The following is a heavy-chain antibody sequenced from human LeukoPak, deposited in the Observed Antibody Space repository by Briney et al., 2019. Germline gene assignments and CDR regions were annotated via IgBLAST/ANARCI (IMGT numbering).Heavy chain of an antibody. Sequence: GGSLRLSCAASGFTFGDYAMSWVRQAPGKGLEWVSFIRSKAYGGTTEYAASVKGRFTISRDDSKSIAYLQMNSLKTEDTAVYYCRGDSSGYYSDYGMDVWGQGTTVTVSS. CDR2: IRSKAYGGTT. CDR1: GFTFGDYA. D-gene: IGHD3-22*01. V-gene: IGHV3-49*04. J-gene: IGHJ6*02. CDR3: RGDSSGYYSDYGMDV.